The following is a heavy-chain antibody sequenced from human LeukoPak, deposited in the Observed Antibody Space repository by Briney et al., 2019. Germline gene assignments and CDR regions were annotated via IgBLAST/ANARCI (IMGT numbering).Heavy chain of an antibody. J-gene: IGHJ6*03. CDR1: GGSISSYY. D-gene: IGHD4-11*01. V-gene: IGHV4-4*09. CDR2: IYTSGST. Sequence: SETQSLTCTVSGGSISSYYWSWIRQPPGKGLEWIGYIYTSGSTNYNPSLKSRVTISVDTSKNQFSLKLSSVTAADTAVYYCARRTCSNYGKDYYYYMDVWGKGTTVTVSS. CDR3: ARRTCSNYGKDYYYYMDV.